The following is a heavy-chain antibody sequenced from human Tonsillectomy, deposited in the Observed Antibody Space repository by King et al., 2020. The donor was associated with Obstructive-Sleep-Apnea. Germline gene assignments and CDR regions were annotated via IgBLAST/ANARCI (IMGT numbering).Heavy chain of an antibody. D-gene: IGHD6-6*01. Sequence: QLVQSGGGLVKPGGSLRLSCAASGFTFSSYSMNWVRQAPGKGLEWVSSISSSGSYMYYADSVKGRFTISRNNVKNSLYLQMNSLRAEDTAVYYCARDVAYSGSSADSGDKYYYSYNMDGWGQGTTVTVSS. V-gene: IGHV3-21*01. CDR3: ARDVAYSGSSADSGDKYYYSYNMDG. J-gene: IGHJ6*02. CDR2: ISSSGSYM. CDR1: GFTFSSYS.